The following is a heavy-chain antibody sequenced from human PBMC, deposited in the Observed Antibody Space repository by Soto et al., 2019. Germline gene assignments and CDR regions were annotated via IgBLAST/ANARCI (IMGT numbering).Heavy chain of an antibody. V-gene: IGHV1-69*13. CDR1: GGTFSSYA. D-gene: IGHD1-26*01. Sequence: SVKVSCKASGGTFSSYAISWVRQAPGQGLEWMGGIIPIFGTANYAQKFQGRVTITADESTSTAYMELSSLRSEDTAVYYCVRSIVGATKHYYYYYGMDVWGQGTTVTVSS. CDR3: VRSIVGATKHYYYYYGMDV. J-gene: IGHJ6*02. CDR2: IIPIFGTA.